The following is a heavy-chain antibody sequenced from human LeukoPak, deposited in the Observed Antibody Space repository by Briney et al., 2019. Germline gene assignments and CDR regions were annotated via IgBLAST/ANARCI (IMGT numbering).Heavy chain of an antibody. CDR3: ARRDCSGGSCQYFDY. CDR2: IYTSGST. V-gene: IGHV4-4*07. Sequence: SETLSLTCTVSGGSISSYYWSWIRQPAGKGLEWIGRIYTSGSTYYNPSLKSRVTTSVDTSKNQFSLKLSSVTAADTAMYYCARRDCSGGSCQYFDYWGQGTQVTVSS. J-gene: IGHJ4*02. CDR1: GGSISSYY. D-gene: IGHD2-15*01.